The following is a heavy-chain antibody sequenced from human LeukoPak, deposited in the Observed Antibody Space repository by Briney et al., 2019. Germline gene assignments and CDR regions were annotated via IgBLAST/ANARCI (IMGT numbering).Heavy chain of an antibody. CDR3: ARGPNSNWSGLDF. CDR1: GFSFSGHW. Sequence: GGSLRLSCTASGFSFSGHWMHWARQLPGKGLVRVSRISPTGSTTSYADSVKGRFTASRDNAKNTLYLQVNNLRAEDTAVYYCARGPNSNWSGLDFWGQGTLLTVSS. CDR2: ISPTGSTT. V-gene: IGHV3-74*01. J-gene: IGHJ4*02. D-gene: IGHD6-6*01.